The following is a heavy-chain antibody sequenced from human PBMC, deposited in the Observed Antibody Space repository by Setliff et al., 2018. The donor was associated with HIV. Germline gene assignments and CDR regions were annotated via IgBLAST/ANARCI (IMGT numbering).Heavy chain of an antibody. CDR1: GYSISSVSY. J-gene: IGHJ4*02. CDR2: IFYSGTT. V-gene: IGHV4-38-2*02. D-gene: IGHD6-6*01. CDR3: ARTDHTSSSDF. Sequence: SETLSLTCTVSGYSISSVSYWGWIRQPPGKGLEWIGYIFYSGTTNYNPSLKSRVTMSVDASKNQFSLKLTSVTAADTAVYFCARTDHTSSSDFWGQGPLVTVSS.